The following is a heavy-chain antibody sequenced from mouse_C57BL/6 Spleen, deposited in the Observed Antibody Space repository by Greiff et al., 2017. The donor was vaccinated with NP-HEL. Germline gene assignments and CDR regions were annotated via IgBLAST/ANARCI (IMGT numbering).Heavy chain of an antibody. CDR1: GYTFTDYY. Sequence: QVQLQQSGAELVRPGASVKLSCKASGYTFTDYYINWVKQRPGQGLEWIARIYPGSGNTYYNEKFKGKATLTAEKSSSTAYMQLSSLTSEDSAVYFCARYGYGSSYYAMDYWGQGTSVTVSS. D-gene: IGHD1-1*01. J-gene: IGHJ4*01. CDR3: ARYGYGSSYYAMDY. V-gene: IGHV1-76*01. CDR2: IYPGSGNT.